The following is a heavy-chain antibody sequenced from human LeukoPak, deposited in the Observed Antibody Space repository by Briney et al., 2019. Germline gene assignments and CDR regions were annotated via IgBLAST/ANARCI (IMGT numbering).Heavy chain of an antibody. CDR3: AKDEAGYFDY. Sequence: GGSLRLSCAASGFTFSSYAMSWVRQAPGKGLEWVSAISGSGNSTYHADSVKGRFTISRDNAKNSLYLQMNSLRTEDTALYYCAKDEAGYFDYWGQGTLVTVSS. V-gene: IGHV3-23*01. CDR1: GFTFSSYA. CDR2: ISGSGNST. J-gene: IGHJ4*02.